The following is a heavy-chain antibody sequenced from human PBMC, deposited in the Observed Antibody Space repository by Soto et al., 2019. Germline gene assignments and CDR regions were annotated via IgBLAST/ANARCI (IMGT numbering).Heavy chain of an antibody. CDR1: GYTFTSYD. V-gene: IGHV1-8*01. Sequence: QVQLVQSGAEVKKPGASVKVSCKASGYTFTSYDINWVRQATGQGFEWMGWMNPNSGNTGYAQKFQGRVTMTRDNSITTAYVERSNMRSEDTAVSYCARSSRNGGFDYWGLGTLVSVSS. CDR3: ARSSRNGGFDY. D-gene: IGHD7-27*01. J-gene: IGHJ4*02. CDR2: MNPNSGNT.